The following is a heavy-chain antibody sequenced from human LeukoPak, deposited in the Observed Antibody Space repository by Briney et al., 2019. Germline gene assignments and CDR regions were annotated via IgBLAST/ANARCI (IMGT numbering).Heavy chain of an antibody. J-gene: IGHJ6*03. D-gene: IGHD3-3*01. Sequence: SETLTLTCTVSGGSISSSSYYWGWIRQPPGKGLEWIGSIYYSGSTYYNPSLKSRVTISVDTSKNQFSLKLSSVTAADTAVYYCARRYDFWSGYPDYYYYMDVWGKGTTVTVSS. CDR1: GGSISSSSYY. V-gene: IGHV4-39*01. CDR2: IYYSGST. CDR3: ARRYDFWSGYPDYYYYMDV.